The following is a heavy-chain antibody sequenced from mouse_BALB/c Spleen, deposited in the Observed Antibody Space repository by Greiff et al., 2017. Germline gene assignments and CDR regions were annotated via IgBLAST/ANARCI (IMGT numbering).Heavy chain of an antibody. J-gene: IGHJ2*01. CDR1: GFTFSSFG. V-gene: IGHV5-17*02. D-gene: IGHD1-1*01. Sequence: EVHLVESGGGLVQPGGSRKLSCAASGFTFSSFGMHWVRQAPEKGLEWVAYISSGSSTIYYADTVKGRFTISRDNPKNTLFLQMTSLRSEDTAMYYCAREGDYGMYYFDYWGQGTTLTVSS. CDR2: ISSGSSTI. CDR3: AREGDYGMYYFDY.